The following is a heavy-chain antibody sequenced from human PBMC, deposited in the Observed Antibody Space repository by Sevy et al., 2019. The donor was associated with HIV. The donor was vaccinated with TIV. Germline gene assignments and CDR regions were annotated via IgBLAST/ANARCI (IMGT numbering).Heavy chain of an antibody. V-gene: IGHV4-31*03. Sequence: SETLSLTCPVSGGPIGSGGYYWSWIRQHPGKGLEWIGYIYYSGSTYYNPSLKSRVTISVDTSKNQFSLKLSSVTAADTAVYYCASTLPGIVATTYYWGQGTLVTVSS. CDR1: GGPIGSGGYY. CDR3: ASTLPGIVATTYY. D-gene: IGHD5-12*01. J-gene: IGHJ4*02. CDR2: IYYSGST.